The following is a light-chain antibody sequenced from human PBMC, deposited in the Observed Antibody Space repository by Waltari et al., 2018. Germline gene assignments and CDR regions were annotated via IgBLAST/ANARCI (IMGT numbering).Light chain of an antibody. Sequence: DIQMTQSPSSLSASVGDRVTITCQASRDINNYLNWYQQKPGKAPKLLIYDASTLETGVPSRFSGSGSGTDFVFTISRLQLEDLATYYCQQSYKAPYTFGQGTNVEIK. CDR1: RDINNY. CDR3: QQSYKAPYT. CDR2: DAS. J-gene: IGKJ2*01. V-gene: IGKV1-33*01.